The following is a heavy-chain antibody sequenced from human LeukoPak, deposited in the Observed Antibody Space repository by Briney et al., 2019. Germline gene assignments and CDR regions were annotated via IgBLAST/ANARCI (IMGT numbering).Heavy chain of an antibody. J-gene: IGHJ4*02. CDR1: GFTFSSYS. D-gene: IGHD3-10*01. Sequence: PGGSLRLSCAASGFTFSSYSMNWVRQAPGKGLEWVSSISSSSSYIYYADSVKGRFTISRDNAKNSLYLQMNSLRAEDTAVYYCAKEAYGSGEKMADYWGQGTLVTVSS. CDR2: ISSSSSYI. V-gene: IGHV3-21*01. CDR3: AKEAYGSGEKMADY.